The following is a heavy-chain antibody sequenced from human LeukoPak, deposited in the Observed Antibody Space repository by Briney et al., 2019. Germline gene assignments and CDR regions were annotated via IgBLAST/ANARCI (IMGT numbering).Heavy chain of an antibody. D-gene: IGHD3-22*01. CDR3: ATADYDSSGYPFDY. J-gene: IGHJ4*02. V-gene: IGHV1-24*01. CDR2: FDPEDGET. CDR1: GYTLTELS. Sequence: ASVTVSCKVSGYTLTELSMHWVRQAPGKGLEWMGGFDPEDGETIYAQKFQGRVTMTEDTSTDTAYMELSSLRSEDTAVYYCATADYDSSGYPFDYWGQGTLVTVSS.